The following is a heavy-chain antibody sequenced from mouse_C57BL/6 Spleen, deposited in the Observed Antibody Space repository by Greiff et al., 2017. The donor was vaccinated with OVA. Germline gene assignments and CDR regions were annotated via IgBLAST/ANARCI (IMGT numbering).Heavy chain of an antibody. CDR2: INPSSGYT. J-gene: IGHJ2*01. CDR1: GYTFTSYW. CDR3: ARSGYGNSYYLDY. V-gene: IGHV1-7*01. Sequence: QVQLQQSGAELAKPGASVKLSCKASGYTFTSYWMHWVQQRPGQGLEWIGYINPSSGYTKYNQKFKDKATLTADKSSSTSYMQLSSLTYEDSAVYYCARSGYGNSYYLDYWGQGTTRTVSS. D-gene: IGHD1-1*01.